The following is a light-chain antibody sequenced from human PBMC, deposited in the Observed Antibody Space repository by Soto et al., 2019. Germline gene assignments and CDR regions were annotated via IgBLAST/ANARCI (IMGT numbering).Light chain of an antibody. Sequence: QSVLTQPPSVSGAPGQRVTISCTGSSSNIGAGDDVHWYHQVPGTAPKLLIYGDSNRPSGVPDRFSGSKSGTSASLAITGLQAEDEADYYCQSYDSSLSGFYVFGTGTKVTVL. CDR2: GDS. CDR3: QSYDSSLSGFYV. J-gene: IGLJ1*01. CDR1: SSNIGAGDD. V-gene: IGLV1-40*01.